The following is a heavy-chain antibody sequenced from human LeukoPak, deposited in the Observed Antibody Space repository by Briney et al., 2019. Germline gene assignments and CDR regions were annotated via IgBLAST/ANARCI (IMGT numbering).Heavy chain of an antibody. CDR3: AKESSSSWSYMDV. CDR1: GFTFSTYG. V-gene: IGHV3-30*02. D-gene: IGHD6-13*01. CDR2: IRYDGSNK. Sequence: GGSLRLSCAASGFTFSTYGMHWVRQAPGKGLEWVAFIRYDGSNKYYADSVKGRFTISRDNSKNTLYLQMNSLRAEDTAVYYCAKESSSSWSYMDVWGKGTTVTVSS. J-gene: IGHJ6*03.